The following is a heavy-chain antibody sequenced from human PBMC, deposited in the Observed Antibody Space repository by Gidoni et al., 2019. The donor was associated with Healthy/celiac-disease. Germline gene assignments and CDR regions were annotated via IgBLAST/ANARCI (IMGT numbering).Heavy chain of an antibody. D-gene: IGHD5-12*01. CDR2: IWYDGSNK. Sequence: QVQLVASGGGVVQPGRSLRLSCAASGFTFSSYGMHGVRQAPGKGLEWVAVIWYDGSNKYYADSVKGRFTISRDNSKNTLYLQMNSLRAEDTAVYYCARGSGLRRRGVTCDYWGQGTLVTVSS. J-gene: IGHJ4*02. CDR1: GFTFSSYG. V-gene: IGHV3-33*01. CDR3: ARGSGLRRRGVTCDY.